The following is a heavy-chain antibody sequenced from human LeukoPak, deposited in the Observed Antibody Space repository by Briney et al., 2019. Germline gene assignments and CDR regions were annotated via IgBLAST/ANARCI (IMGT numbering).Heavy chain of an antibody. V-gene: IGHV3-7*01. Sequence: GGSLRLSCAASGFTFSSYGMHWVRQAPGKGLEWVANIKQDGSEKYYVDSVKGRFTISRDNAKNSLYLQMNSLRAEDTAVYYCARVRNEYYDFWSGYYPYYYYYYMDVWGKGTTVTVSS. D-gene: IGHD3-3*01. CDR3: ARVRNEYYDFWSGYYPYYYYYYMDV. CDR2: IKQDGSEK. J-gene: IGHJ6*03. CDR1: GFTFSSYG.